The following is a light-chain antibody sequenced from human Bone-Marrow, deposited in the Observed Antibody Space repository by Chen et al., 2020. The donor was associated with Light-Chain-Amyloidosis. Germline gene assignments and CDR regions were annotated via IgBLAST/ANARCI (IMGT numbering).Light chain of an antibody. J-gene: IGLJ3*02. CDR1: NIGSTS. CDR3: QVWDRSSDRAV. Sequence: SYVLTQPSSVSVAPGHAPTLACGGNNIGSTSVHWYQQTPGRAPLLVVYDDSDRPSGIPARLSGSNSGKTATLTISRVEAGEEADYYCQVWDRSSDRAVFGGGTKLTVL. V-gene: IGLV3-21*02. CDR2: DDS.